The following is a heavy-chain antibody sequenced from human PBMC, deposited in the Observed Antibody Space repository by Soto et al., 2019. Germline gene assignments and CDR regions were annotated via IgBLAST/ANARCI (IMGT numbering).Heavy chain of an antibody. D-gene: IGHD2-2*01. CDR2: ITGSGTNT. J-gene: IGHJ4*02. CDR3: ARDFCPVPTCYDW. V-gene: IGHV3-23*01. CDR1: ACPISDYY. Sequence: PGGSRSLSGSAAACPISDYYMSWVRPDPGKGLEWVSAITGSGTNTYYADPVKGRFTISRDQSKNTLYLQMNSLRAEDTAVYYCARDFCPVPTCYDWWGQGVLVTVS.